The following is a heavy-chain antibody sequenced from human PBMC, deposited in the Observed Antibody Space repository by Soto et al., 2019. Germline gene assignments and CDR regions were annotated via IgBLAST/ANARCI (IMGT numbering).Heavy chain of an antibody. CDR1: GYTFTSYV. J-gene: IGHJ6*02. V-gene: IGHV1-18*01. Sequence: GASVKVSCKASGYTFTSYVITWVRQAPGQGLEWMGWISVYNGNTNYASRFQGRVTMTTDTSTSTAYMELRSLSSDDTAVYYCARDGRMLYHVWGQGTTVTVSS. D-gene: IGHD2-15*01. CDR2: ISVYNGNT. CDR3: ARDGRMLYHV.